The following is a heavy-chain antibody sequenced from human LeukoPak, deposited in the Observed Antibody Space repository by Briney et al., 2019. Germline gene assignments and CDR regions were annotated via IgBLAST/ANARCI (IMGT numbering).Heavy chain of an antibody. V-gene: IGHV4-30-4*08. CDR1: GGSISSGDYY. D-gene: IGHD1-7*01. J-gene: IGHJ4*02. Sequence: SETLSLTCTVSGGSISSGDYYWSWIHQPPGKGLEWIGYIYYSGSTYYNPSLKSRVTISVDTSKNQFSLKLSSVTAADTAVYYCAGSTVLELLSYWGQGTLVTVSS. CDR3: AGSTVLELLSY. CDR2: IYYSGST.